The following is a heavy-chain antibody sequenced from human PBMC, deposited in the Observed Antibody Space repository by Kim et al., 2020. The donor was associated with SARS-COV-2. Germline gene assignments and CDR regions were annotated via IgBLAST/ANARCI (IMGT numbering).Heavy chain of an antibody. CDR1: GFTFGDYA. Sequence: GGSLRLSCAASGFTFGDYAMHWVRQAPGKGLEWVSGISWNSGSIGYADSLKGRFTISRDNAKNSLYLQMNSLRAEDTALYYCAKAHGAAGTEEGYYFDYWGPGALVTVSS. D-gene: IGHD1-1*01. J-gene: IGHJ4*02. CDR2: ISWNSGSI. V-gene: IGHV3-9*01. CDR3: AKAHGAAGTEEGYYFDY.